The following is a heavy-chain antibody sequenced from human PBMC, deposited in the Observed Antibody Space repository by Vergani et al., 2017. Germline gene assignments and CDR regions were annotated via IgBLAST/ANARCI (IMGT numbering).Heavy chain of an antibody. CDR3: ARSLGVVPAGGDY. J-gene: IGHJ4*02. CDR1: GFTFSSYS. CDR2: ISSSSSYI. Sequence: EVQLVESGGGLVKPGGSLRLSCAASGFTFSSYSMNWVRQAPGKGLEWVSSISSSSSYIYYADSVKGRFTISRDNAKNSLYLQMNSLRAEDTAVYYCARSLGVVPAGGDYWGQGTLVTVSS. V-gene: IGHV3-21*01. D-gene: IGHD2-2*01.